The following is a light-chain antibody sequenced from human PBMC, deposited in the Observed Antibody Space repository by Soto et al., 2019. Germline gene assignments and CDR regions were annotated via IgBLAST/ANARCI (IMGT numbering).Light chain of an antibody. J-gene: IGKJ2*01. Sequence: VAPGARAILSFSYSQNVYNNLTWYQQKPGQAPRLLIYGASTRAAGIPSRFSGSGSGTDFTLTISRLEPEDFAVYYCQQYDTSPPRYTFGQGTKVDI. CDR3: QQYDTSPPRYT. CDR1: QNVYNN. V-gene: IGKV3D-15*01. CDR2: GAS.